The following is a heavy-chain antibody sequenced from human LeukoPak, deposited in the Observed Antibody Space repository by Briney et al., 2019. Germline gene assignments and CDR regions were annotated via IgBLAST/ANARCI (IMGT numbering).Heavy chain of an antibody. J-gene: IGHJ6*02. V-gene: IGHV3-9*01. CDR2: ISSNNGNI. CDR3: PLLAMYV. D-gene: IGHD2-21*01. CDR1: AFAFDDYA. Sequence: PGGSLRLSCAGSAFAFDDYAMHWVRQPPGKGLEWVSGISSNNGNIDYADSVKGGFTITRDTAKNSLYLLMNSLRTEDTALYYCPLLAMYVWGQRTTVTVSS.